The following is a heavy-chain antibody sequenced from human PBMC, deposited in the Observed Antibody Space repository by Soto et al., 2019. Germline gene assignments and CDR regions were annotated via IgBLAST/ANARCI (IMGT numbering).Heavy chain of an antibody. V-gene: IGHV1-69*01. J-gene: IGHJ4*02. CDR1: GGTFNTFG. CDR2: IIPMFGTS. D-gene: IGHD2-21*01. Sequence: QVHLVQSGADVKKTGSSVKVSCKASGGTFNTFGITWVRQAPGQGLEWMGGIIPMFGTSNSAVKFQGRLTITADESTDTAYMELSSLTYEDTAMYYCARVRVDASLNRRSPRLFLQLEYWGQGTLVTVSS. CDR3: ARVRVDASLNRRSPRLFLQLEY.